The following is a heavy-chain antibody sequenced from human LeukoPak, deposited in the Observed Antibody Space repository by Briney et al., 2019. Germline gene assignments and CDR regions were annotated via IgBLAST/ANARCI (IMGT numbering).Heavy chain of an antibody. J-gene: IGHJ4*02. CDR3: ARGYSYGPRGDY. V-gene: IGHV1-46*01. CDR1: GYTFTSYY. D-gene: IGHD5-18*01. CDR2: INLSGGST. Sequence: GASVTVSCKASGYTFTSYYMHWVRHAPGQGLEWMGIINLSGGSTSYAQKFQGRVTMTRDTSTSTVYMELSSLRSEDTAVYYCARGYSYGPRGDYWGQGTLVTVSS.